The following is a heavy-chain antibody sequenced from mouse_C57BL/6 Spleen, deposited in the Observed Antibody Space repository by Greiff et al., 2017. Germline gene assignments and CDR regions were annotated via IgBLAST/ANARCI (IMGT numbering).Heavy chain of an antibody. CDR3: TRGYYGSSYGYFDY. J-gene: IGHJ2*01. CDR2: ISSGGDYI. D-gene: IGHD1-1*01. V-gene: IGHV5-9-1*02. CDR1: GFTFSSYA. Sequence: EVKVVESGEGLVKPGGSLKLSCAASGFTFSSYAMSWVRQTPEKRLEWVAYISSGGDYIYYADTVKGRFTISRDNARNTLYLQMSSLKSEDTAMDYCTRGYYGSSYGYFDYWGQGTTLTVSS.